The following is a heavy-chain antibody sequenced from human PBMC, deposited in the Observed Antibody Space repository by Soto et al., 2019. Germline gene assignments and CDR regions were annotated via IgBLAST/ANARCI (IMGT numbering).Heavy chain of an antibody. Sequence: QVQLVESGGGVVQPGRSLRLSCAASGFTYSSYGMHWVRQAPCKGLEWVAVISYDGTNKYYADSVKGRFTISRDNSKNTLYLQMNSLRAEDTAVYYCAKDLLRPGRAYGMDVWGQGTTDTVSS. V-gene: IGHV3-30*18. CDR1: GFTYSSYG. J-gene: IGHJ6*02. CDR3: AKDLLRPGRAYGMDV. CDR2: ISYDGTNK.